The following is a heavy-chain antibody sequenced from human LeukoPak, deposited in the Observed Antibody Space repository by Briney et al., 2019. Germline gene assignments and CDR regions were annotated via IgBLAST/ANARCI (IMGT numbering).Heavy chain of an antibody. V-gene: IGHV4-59*01. Sequence: MTSETLSLTCTVSGDSISSYYWSWIRQPPGKGLEWIGYIYNSGRTNCSSSFKSRFTISVVTSKNQFSLRLRYVTAADTAVYYCARGHSNCSPTSCYFPSDYWGQGTLVTVSS. CDR2: IYNSGRT. D-gene: IGHD2-2*01. CDR1: GDSISSYY. J-gene: IGHJ4*02. CDR3: ARGHSNCSPTSCYFPSDY.